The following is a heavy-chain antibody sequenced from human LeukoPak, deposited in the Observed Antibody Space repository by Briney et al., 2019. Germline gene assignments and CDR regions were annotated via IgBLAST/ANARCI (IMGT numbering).Heavy chain of an antibody. D-gene: IGHD2-2*01. V-gene: IGHV3-7*01. Sequence: SGGSLRLSCAASGFTFASYWMSWVRQAPGKGLEWVANIDPDGGEKYYVDSVKGRFTASRDNAEDSVSLQMNSLRVEDSAVYYCARVADSISWYQLVLWGQGTLVTVSS. CDR1: GFTFASYW. CDR3: ARVADSISWYQLVL. J-gene: IGHJ4*02. CDR2: IDPDGGEK.